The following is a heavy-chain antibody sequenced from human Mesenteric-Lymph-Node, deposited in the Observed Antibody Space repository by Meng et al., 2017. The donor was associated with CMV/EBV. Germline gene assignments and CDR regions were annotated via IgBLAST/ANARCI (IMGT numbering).Heavy chain of an antibody. J-gene: IGHJ3*02. D-gene: IGHD3-3*01. CDR1: GFTFSYYW. V-gene: IGHV3-7*03. CDR3: ARAGEWDFWSGYYKAEKAFDM. Sequence: GESLKISCAASGFTFSYYWMSWVRQAPGKGLEWVASIKQDGSEEYYVDSVKGRFTISKNNAKNSLSLQMNSLRAEDTAVYYCARAGEWDFWSGYYKAEKAFDMWGQGTMVTVSS. CDR2: IKQDGSEE.